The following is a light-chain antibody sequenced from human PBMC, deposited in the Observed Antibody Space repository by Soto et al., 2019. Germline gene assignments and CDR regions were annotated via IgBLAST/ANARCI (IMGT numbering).Light chain of an antibody. CDR2: DVS. V-gene: IGLV2-14*01. CDR3: SSHRGGSTLI. CDR1: SSDIGGYNY. J-gene: IGLJ2*01. Sequence: QSALTQPASVSGSPGQSITISCTGTSSDIGGYNYVSWYQQHPGKAPKLIIYDVSNRPSGVSNRFSGSKSGNTASLTISGLQAEEEADYYCSSHRGGSTLIFGGGTKLTVL.